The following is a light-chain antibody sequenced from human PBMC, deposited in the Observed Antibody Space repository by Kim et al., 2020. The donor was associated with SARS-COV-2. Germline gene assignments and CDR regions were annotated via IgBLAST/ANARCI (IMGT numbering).Light chain of an antibody. CDR1: QDISNY. Sequence: DIQMTQSPSSLSASVGDRVTITCQASQDISNYLNWYQQKPGKAPKLLIYEASNLETGVPSRFSGGGSGTEFTFTISSLQPEDIATYYCEKYEKLPPTFGGRT. CDR2: EAS. V-gene: IGKV1-33*01. CDR3: EKYEKLPPT. J-gene: IGKJ4*01.